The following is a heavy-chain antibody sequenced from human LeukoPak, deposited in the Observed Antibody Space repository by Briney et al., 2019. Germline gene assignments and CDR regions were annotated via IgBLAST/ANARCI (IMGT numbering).Heavy chain of an antibody. CDR1: GGSISSYY. J-gene: IGHJ4*02. V-gene: IGHV4-59*01. Sequence: SETLSLTCTVSGGSISSYYWSWIRQPPGEGLEWIGYIYYSGTTNYNPSLKSRVTISVDTSKNQFSLKLNSVTAADTAVYYCAGSHRSGWFVFDYWGQGTLVTVSS. D-gene: IGHD6-19*01. CDR2: IYYSGTT. CDR3: AGSHRSGWFVFDY.